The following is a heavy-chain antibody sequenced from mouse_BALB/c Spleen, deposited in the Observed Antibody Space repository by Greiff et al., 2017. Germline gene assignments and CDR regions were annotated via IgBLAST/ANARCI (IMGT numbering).Heavy chain of an antibody. V-gene: IGHV14-3*02. J-gene: IGHJ1*01. CDR2: IDPANGNT. D-gene: IGHD2-3*01. CDR3: AREDGYGYFDV. CDR1: GFNIKDTY. Sequence: VQLQQSGAELVKPGASVKLSCTASGFNIKDTYMHWVKQRPEQGLEWIGRIDPANGNTKYDPKFQGKAPITADTSSNTAYLQLSSLTSEDTAVYYCAREDGYGYFDVWGAGTTVTVSS.